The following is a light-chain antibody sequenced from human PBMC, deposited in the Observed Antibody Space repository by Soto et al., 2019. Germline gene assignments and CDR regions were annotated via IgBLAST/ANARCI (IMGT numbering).Light chain of an antibody. CDR3: QQYYSYPLIT. CDR2: ATS. V-gene: IGKV1-39*01. CDR1: QSISTY. J-gene: IGKJ5*01. Sequence: DIQMTQSPSSLSASVGDRVTITCRASQSISTYLIWYQQKPGKAPKLLIYATSSLQSGVPSRFSGSGSGTDFTLTISCLQSEDFATYYCQQYYSYPLITFGQGTRLE.